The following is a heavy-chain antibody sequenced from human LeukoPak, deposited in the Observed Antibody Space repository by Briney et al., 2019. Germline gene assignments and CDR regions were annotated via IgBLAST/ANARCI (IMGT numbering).Heavy chain of an antibody. D-gene: IGHD6-19*01. Sequence: EASVKVSCKVSGYTLTELSMHWVRQAPGKGLEWMGGFDPEDGETIYAQKFQGRVTMTEDTSTDTAYMELSSLRSEDTAVYYCASRPRYSSDWPYNYFDYWGQGTLVTVSP. V-gene: IGHV1-24*01. CDR1: GYTLTELS. J-gene: IGHJ4*02. CDR2: FDPEDGET. CDR3: ASRPRYSSDWPYNYFDY.